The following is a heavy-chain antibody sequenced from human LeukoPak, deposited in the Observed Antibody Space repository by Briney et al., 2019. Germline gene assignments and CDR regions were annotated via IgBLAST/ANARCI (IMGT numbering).Heavy chain of an antibody. D-gene: IGHD1-14*01. V-gene: IGHV3-7*01. J-gene: IGHJ3*02. CDR2: IKQDGSEK. CDR3: ARVWIRGIRAFDI. Sequence: GGSLRLSCAASGFNFSTHWMSWVRQAPGKGLEWVANIKQDGSEKYYVDSVKGRFTISRDIAKSSLYLQMNSLRAEDTAMYYCARVWIRGIRAFDIWGQGTMVTVSS. CDR1: GFNFSTHW.